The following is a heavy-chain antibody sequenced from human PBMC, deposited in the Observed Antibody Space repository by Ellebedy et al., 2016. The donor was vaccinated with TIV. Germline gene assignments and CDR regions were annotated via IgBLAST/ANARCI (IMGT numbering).Heavy chain of an antibody. J-gene: IGHJ6*03. CDR1: GFTFNSYA. Sequence: GESLKISCATSGFTFNSYAMHWARQAPGKGLEWVAVISYDGRKQNYADSVKGRFTISRDNSKNTLYLQMNSLRVEDTAIFYCARDYFDFWSGNFAKLFYYMDVWGKGTTVTVSS. V-gene: IGHV3-30*04. CDR2: ISYDGRKQ. D-gene: IGHD3-3*01. CDR3: ARDYFDFWSGNFAKLFYYMDV.